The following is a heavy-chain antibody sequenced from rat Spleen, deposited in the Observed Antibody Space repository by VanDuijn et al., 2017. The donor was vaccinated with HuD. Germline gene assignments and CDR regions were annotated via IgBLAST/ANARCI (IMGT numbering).Heavy chain of an antibody. D-gene: IGHD1-1*01. Sequence: ESGPGLVQPSETLSLTCTVSGFSLTSYNVHWVRQPPGKGLEWMGVMWSGGSTDYNSALKSRLSISRDTSKSQVFLKMNSLQTEDTAMFFCATAYHSGDAHYFDYWGQGVMVTVSS. J-gene: IGHJ2*01. CDR3: ATAYHSGDAHYFDY. CDR2: MWSGGST. CDR1: GFSLTSYN. V-gene: IGHV2-45*01.